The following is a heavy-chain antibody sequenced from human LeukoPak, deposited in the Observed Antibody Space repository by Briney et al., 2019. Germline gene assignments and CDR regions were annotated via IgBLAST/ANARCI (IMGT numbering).Heavy chain of an antibody. J-gene: IGHJ6*02. CDR1: GFNFRKYG. CDR3: AKEREYYDITYGMDV. V-gene: IGHV3-23*01. CDR2: ITVDGEDT. D-gene: IGHD3-9*01. Sequence: GGSLRLSCDASGFNFRKYGMTWVRQAPGKGLEWVSSITVDGEDTFYADSVKGRFTISRDNSKNTLYLQMNSLRAEDTAVYYCAKEREYYDITYGMDVWGQGTTVTVSS.